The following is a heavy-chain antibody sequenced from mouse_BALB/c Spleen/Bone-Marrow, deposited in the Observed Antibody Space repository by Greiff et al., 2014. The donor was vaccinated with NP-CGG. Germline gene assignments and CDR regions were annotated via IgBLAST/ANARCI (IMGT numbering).Heavy chain of an antibody. V-gene: IGHV3-1*02. Sequence: VQLKQSGPELVKPSQSLSLTCTVTGYSITSWYIWRLIRQLSGKKPGMVGYIRYSGTPNYNPSLKSRISITRDTSKNQFSLQLNSVTSDDTATYYCARQNDGYLYYAMDYWGQGTSVTVSS. CDR3: ARQNDGYLYYAMDY. CDR2: IRYSGTP. J-gene: IGHJ4*01. D-gene: IGHD2-3*01. CDR1: GYSITSWYI.